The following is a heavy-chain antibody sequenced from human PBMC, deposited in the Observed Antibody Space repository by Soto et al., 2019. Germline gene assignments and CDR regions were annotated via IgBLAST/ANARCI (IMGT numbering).Heavy chain of an antibody. J-gene: IGHJ5*02. CDR2: ISYDVSNK. CDR1: GFTFSSYG. Sequence: WGSLRLSCAASGFTFSSYGMHWVRQAPGKGLEWVAVISYDVSNKYYADSVKGRFTISRDNSKNTLYLQMNSLRAEDTAVYYCAKVLQVMAADPWGQGTLVTVS. D-gene: IGHD2-8*01. CDR3: AKVLQVMAADP. V-gene: IGHV3-30*18.